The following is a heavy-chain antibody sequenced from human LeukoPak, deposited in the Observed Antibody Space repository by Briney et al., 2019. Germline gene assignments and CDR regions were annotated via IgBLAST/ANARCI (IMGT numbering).Heavy chain of an antibody. V-gene: IGHV4-38-2*02. Sequence: SETLSLTCTVSGYSISSGYYWGWIRQPPGKGLEWIGSIHHSGSTYYNPSLKSRVTISVDTSKNQFSLKLSSVTAADTAVYYCARVVGTVTTYFDYWGQGTLVTVSS. CDR1: GYSISSGYY. D-gene: IGHD4-17*01. J-gene: IGHJ4*02. CDR3: ARVVGTVTTYFDY. CDR2: IHHSGST.